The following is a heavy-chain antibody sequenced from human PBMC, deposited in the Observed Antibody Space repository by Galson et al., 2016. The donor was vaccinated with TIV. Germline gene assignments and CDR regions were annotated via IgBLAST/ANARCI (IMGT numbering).Heavy chain of an antibody. CDR2: TYYRSKWYN. Sequence: IRQSPSRGLEWLGRTYYRSKWYNDYALSVKSRITINPDTSKNQVSLQLHSVTPEDTAVYYCARATPSVFGVVMTLDYWGQGTLVTVSS. V-gene: IGHV6-1*01. CDR3: ARATPSVFGVVMTLDY. D-gene: IGHD3-3*01. J-gene: IGHJ4*02.